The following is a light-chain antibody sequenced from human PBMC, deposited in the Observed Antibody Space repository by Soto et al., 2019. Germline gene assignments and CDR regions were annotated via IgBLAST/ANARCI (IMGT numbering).Light chain of an antibody. J-gene: IGKJ1*01. CDR1: QSVSSN. CDR3: QQYGNSPTWT. Sequence: EIVMTQSPATLSVSPGERATLSCRASQSVSSNLAWYQQKPGQAPRLLIYGASTRATGIPARFSGSGSGTEFTLTISSLRSEDFAVYYCQQYGNSPTWTFGQGTKVDIK. CDR2: GAS. V-gene: IGKV3-15*01.